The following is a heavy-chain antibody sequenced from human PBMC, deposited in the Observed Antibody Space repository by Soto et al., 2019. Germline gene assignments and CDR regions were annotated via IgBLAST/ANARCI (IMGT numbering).Heavy chain of an antibody. CDR3: ARQSGYSSGWFPFDY. D-gene: IGHD6-19*01. V-gene: IGHV4-39*01. CDR1: GGSISSSSYY. Sequence: PSETLSLTCTVSGGSISSSSYYLGWIRPPPGKGLEWIGSIYYSGSTYYNPSLKSRVTISVDTSKNQFSLKLSSVTAADTAVYYCARQSGYSSGWFPFDYWGQGTLVTVSS. J-gene: IGHJ4*02. CDR2: IYYSGST.